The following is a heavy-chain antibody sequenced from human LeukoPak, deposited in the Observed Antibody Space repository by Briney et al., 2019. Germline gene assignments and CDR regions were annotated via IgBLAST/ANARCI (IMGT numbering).Heavy chain of an antibody. CDR1: GFTFSSYA. J-gene: IGHJ4*02. Sequence: GGSLRLSCAASGFTFSSYAMHWVRQAPGKGLEYVSAISNNGGTTYYANSVRGRFTISRDNSKNSLYLQMGSLRAEDKAVYYCARVNGSGSYYDYWGQGTLVTVSS. D-gene: IGHD3-10*01. V-gene: IGHV3-64*01. CDR3: ARVNGSGSYYDY. CDR2: ISNNGGTT.